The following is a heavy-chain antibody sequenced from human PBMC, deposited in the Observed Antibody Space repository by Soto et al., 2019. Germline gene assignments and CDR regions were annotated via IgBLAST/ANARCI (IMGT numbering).Heavy chain of an antibody. Sequence: EVRLLDSGGGLVQPGGSLRLSCAASGFTFSSYAMSWVRQAPGKGLEWVSSISGSASRTYYSDSVKGRFTISRDNSENTLYLQMNSLRAEDTALYYCTKGGYDLIYYFGMDVWGQGTTVTVSS. CDR3: TKGGYDLIYYFGMDV. CDR2: ISGSASRT. CDR1: GFTFSSYA. V-gene: IGHV3-23*01. J-gene: IGHJ6*02. D-gene: IGHD5-12*01.